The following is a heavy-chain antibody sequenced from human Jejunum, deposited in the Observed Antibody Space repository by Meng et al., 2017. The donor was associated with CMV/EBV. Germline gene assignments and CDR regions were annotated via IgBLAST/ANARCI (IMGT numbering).Heavy chain of an antibody. J-gene: IGHJ6*02. Sequence: FIFSDYWMGGGRQAPEKGLEWVANIKGDGSAKYSADSVKGRFTIARDNAKWTLYLQMTSLRVEDTAVYYCAKWVVPPGVGYGLDVWGQGTVVTVSS. D-gene: IGHD2-2*01. CDR3: AKWVVPPGVGYGLDV. V-gene: IGHV3-7*01. CDR2: IKGDGSAK. CDR1: FIFSDYW.